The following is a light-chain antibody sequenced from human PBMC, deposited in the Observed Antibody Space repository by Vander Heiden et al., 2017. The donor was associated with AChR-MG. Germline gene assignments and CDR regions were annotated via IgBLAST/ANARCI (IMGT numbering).Light chain of an antibody. CDR1: SSDVGGYNY. J-gene: IGLJ1*01. Sequence: QSALTQPRSVSGSPGQSVTISCTGTSSDVGGYNYVSWYQPHPANAPKLMIYDVSKRPSGVPDRFSGSKSGNTASLTISGLQAEDEADYYCCSYAGSYTFVFGTGTKVTVL. V-gene: IGLV2-11*01. CDR2: DVS. CDR3: CSYAGSYTFV.